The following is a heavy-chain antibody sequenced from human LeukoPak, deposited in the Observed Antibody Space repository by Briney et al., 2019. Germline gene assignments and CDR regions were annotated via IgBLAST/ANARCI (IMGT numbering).Heavy chain of an antibody. Sequence: SETLSLTCSVSGGSISRYYWNWIRQPPGKGLEWIGYINYSENTNYNPSLKGRVTISVDTSKNQFSMKLRAVTAADTAVYYCAREGAYCTNGVCYTGYYYWGQGTLVTVSS. D-gene: IGHD2-8*01. CDR3: AREGAYCTNGVCYTGYYY. V-gene: IGHV4-59*01. J-gene: IGHJ4*02. CDR2: INYSENT. CDR1: GGSISRYY.